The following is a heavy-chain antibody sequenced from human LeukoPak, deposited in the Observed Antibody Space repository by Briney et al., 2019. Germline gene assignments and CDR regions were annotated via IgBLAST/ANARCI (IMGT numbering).Heavy chain of an antibody. Sequence: ASVKASCKASGYTFTSYGISWVRQAPGQGLEWMGGIIPIFGTANYAQKFQGRVTITADESTSTAYMELSSLRSEDTAVYYCARVRQWLVLGSPLDYWGQGTLVTVSS. D-gene: IGHD6-19*01. V-gene: IGHV1-69*13. CDR3: ARVRQWLVLGSPLDY. CDR1: GYTFTSYG. J-gene: IGHJ4*02. CDR2: IIPIFGTA.